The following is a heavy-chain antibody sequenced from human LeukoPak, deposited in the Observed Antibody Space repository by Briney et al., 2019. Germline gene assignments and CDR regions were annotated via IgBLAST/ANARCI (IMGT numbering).Heavy chain of an antibody. CDR1: GYTFTGYY. D-gene: IGHD3-10*01. CDR2: INPNSGGT. J-gene: IGHJ4*02. Sequence: ASVKVSCKASGYTFTGYYMHWVRQAPGQGLEWMGWINPNSGGTNYAQKFQGRVTMTRDTSISTAYMELRSLRSDDTAVYYCARHSLPFMVRGVIFGWDFDYWGQGTLVTVSS. CDR3: ARHSLPFMVRGVIFGWDFDY. V-gene: IGHV1-2*02.